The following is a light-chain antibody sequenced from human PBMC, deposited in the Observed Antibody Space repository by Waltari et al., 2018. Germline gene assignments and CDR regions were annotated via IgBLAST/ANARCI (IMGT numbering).Light chain of an antibody. J-gene: IGLJ1*01. Sequence: SYELTQPPSVSVSPGQTARITCSGDALPKQYVYWYQQKPGQAPVLMIYKGKERPSGIPGRFAGSSSGTTVTLTISGVQAEDEADYYCQSGNSRGSYYVFGTGTKVTVL. CDR3: QSGNSRGSYYV. V-gene: IGLV3-25*03. CDR1: ALPKQY. CDR2: KGK.